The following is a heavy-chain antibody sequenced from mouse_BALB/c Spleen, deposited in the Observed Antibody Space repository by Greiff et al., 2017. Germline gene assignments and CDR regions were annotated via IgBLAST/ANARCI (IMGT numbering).Heavy chain of an antibody. V-gene: IGHV1-4*01. CDR2: INPSSGYT. CDR3: AKPAYYGNSWLEY. J-gene: IGHJ3*01. CDR1: GYTFTSYT. D-gene: IGHD2-10*01. Sequence: QVQLKESGAELARPGASVKMSCKASGYTFTSYTMHWVKQRPGQGLEWIGYINPSSGYTNYNQKFKDKATLTADKSSSTAYMQLSSLTSEDSAVYYCAKPAYYGNSWLEYWGQGTLVTVSA.